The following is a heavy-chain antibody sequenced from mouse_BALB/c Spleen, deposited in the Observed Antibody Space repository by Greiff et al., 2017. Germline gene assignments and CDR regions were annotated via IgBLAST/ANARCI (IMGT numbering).Heavy chain of an antibody. Sequence: EVMLVESGPGLVKPSQSLSLTCTVTGYSITSDYAWNWIRQFPGNPLEWMGYISYSGSTSYNPSLKSRISITRDTSKNQFFLQLNSVTTEDTATYYCARWEAMITTTEGWLAYWGQGTLVTVSA. CDR1: GYSITSDYA. CDR2: ISYSGST. CDR3: ARWEAMITTTEGWLAY. V-gene: IGHV3-2*02. D-gene: IGHD2-4*01. J-gene: IGHJ3*01.